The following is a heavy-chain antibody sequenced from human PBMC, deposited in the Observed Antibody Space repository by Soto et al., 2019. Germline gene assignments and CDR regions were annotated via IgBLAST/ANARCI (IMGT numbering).Heavy chain of an antibody. CDR3: ARYIPGVRYYGMDV. J-gene: IGHJ6*02. D-gene: IGHD2-2*01. CDR2: IGESGTPT. CDR1: GFTFSSYA. V-gene: IGHV3-23*01. Sequence: PGGSLRLSYAASGFTFSSYAMKWVRQAPGKGLEWVSLIGESGTPTYYADSVKGRFTISRDNSGNTLFLEMYSLRAEDTAVYYCARYIPGVRYYGMDVWGQAPTVTVSS.